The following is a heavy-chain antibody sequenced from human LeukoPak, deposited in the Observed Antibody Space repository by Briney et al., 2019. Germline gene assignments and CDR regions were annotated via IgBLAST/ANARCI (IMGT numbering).Heavy chain of an antibody. D-gene: IGHD1-7*01. Sequence: GGSLRLSCAASGFTFSDYYMSWIRQAPGKGLEWVSYISSSGSTIYYADSVKGRFTISRDNAKNSLYLQMNSLGAGDTAVYYCARGSWNYAFDIWGQGTMVTVSS. CDR3: ARGSWNYAFDI. J-gene: IGHJ3*02. V-gene: IGHV3-11*04. CDR2: ISSSGSTI. CDR1: GFTFSDYY.